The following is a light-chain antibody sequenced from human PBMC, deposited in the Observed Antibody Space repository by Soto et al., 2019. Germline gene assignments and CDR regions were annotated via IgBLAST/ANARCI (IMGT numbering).Light chain of an antibody. J-gene: IGKJ1*01. CDR1: RSISSW. V-gene: IGKV1-5*01. CDR3: QQYNSYPWT. Sequence: DIQMTQSPSTLSASVGDRVTITCRASRSISSWLAWYQQKPGKAPKLLIYDASSLESGVPSRFSGSGSGTECTLTISSLQPDDFATYYCQQYNSYPWTFGQGTKVEIK. CDR2: DAS.